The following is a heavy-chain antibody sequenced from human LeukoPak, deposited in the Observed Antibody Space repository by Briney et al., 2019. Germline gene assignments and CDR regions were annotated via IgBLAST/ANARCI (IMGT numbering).Heavy chain of an antibody. J-gene: IGHJ5*02. CDR2: ISYDGSNK. V-gene: IGHV3-30-3*01. Sequence: PGRSLRLSCAASGFTFSSYAMHWVRQAPGKGLEWVAVISYDGSNKYYADSVKGRFTISRDNSKNTLYLQMNSLRAEDTAVYYCARDLGYGGNPWFDPWGQGTLVTVSS. CDR3: ARDLGYGGNPWFDP. CDR1: GFTFSSYA. D-gene: IGHD4-17*01.